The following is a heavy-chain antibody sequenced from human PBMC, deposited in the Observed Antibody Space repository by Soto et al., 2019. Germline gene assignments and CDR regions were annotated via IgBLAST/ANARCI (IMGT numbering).Heavy chain of an antibody. CDR3: ARDLAAGDL. CDR2: INPMGGST. Sequence: QEQLVQSGAEVKEPGASVKVSCKASGYTFINYYIHWVRQAPGQGLEWMPIINPMGGSTNYAQEFQGRVTLTSDTSTSTVYMELSSLRFEDTALFYCARDLAAGDLWGQGTLVTVSS. J-gene: IGHJ5*02. V-gene: IGHV1-46*01. CDR1: GYTFINYY. D-gene: IGHD6-13*01.